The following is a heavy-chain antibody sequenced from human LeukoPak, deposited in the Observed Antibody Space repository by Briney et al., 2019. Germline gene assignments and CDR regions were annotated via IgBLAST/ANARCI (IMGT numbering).Heavy chain of an antibody. CDR2: IYPGDSDT. Sequence: GESLKISCKGSGYSFASYWIGWVRQMPGKGLEWMGIIYPGDSDTRYSPSFRGQVTISADKSISTAYLQWSSLKASDTAIYHCATTLDSSGYYYFDYWGQGALVTVSS. V-gene: IGHV5-51*01. D-gene: IGHD3-22*01. J-gene: IGHJ4*02. CDR3: ATTLDSSGYYYFDY. CDR1: GYSFASYW.